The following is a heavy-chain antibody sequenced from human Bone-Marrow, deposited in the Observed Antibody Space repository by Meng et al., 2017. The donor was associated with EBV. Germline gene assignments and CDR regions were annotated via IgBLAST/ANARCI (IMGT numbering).Heavy chain of an antibody. D-gene: IGHD3-3*01. J-gene: IGHJ5*02. CDR3: ARRSITIFGVVTRYNWFDP. Sequence: GQIKQWGAGLLKPSEPLPLTCAVYGGSFSGYYWSRIRQPPGKGLEWIGEINHSGSTNYNPSLKSRVTISVDTSKNQFSLKLSSVTAADTAVYYCARRSITIFGVVTRYNWFDPWGQGTLVTVSS. CDR2: INHSGST. CDR1: GGSFSGYY. V-gene: IGHV4-34*01.